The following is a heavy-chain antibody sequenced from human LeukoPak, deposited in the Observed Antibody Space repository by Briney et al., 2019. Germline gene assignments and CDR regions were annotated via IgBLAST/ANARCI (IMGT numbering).Heavy chain of an antibody. D-gene: IGHD6-19*01. CDR2: IYHGGST. V-gene: IGHV4-38-2*02. J-gene: IGHJ4*02. Sequence: SETLSLTCTVSGYSISGGCYWGWIRQPPGKGLEWIGTIYHGGSTYYNPSLKSRVTISVDTSKNQFSLKLSSVTAADTAVYYCAKDLWQWLEGEFDYWGQGTLVTVSS. CDR1: GYSISGGCY. CDR3: AKDLWQWLEGEFDY.